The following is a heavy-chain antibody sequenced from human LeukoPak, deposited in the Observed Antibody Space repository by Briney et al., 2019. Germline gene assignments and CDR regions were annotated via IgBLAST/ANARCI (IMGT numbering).Heavy chain of an antibody. CDR2: ISAYNGNT. CDR3: AREFAYYYDSSGHYYEDY. CDR1: GYTFTSYG. D-gene: IGHD3-22*01. Sequence: ASVKVSCKASGYTFTSYGISWVRQAPGQGLEWMGWISAYNGNTNYAQKLQGRVTMTTDTSTSTAYMELRSLRSDDTAVYYCAREFAYYYDSSGHYYEDYWGQGTLVTVSS. V-gene: IGHV1-18*01. J-gene: IGHJ4*02.